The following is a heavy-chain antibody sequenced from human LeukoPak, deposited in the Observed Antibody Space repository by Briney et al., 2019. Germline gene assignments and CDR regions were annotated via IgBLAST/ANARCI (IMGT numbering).Heavy chain of an antibody. J-gene: IGHJ4*02. CDR3: ILAAAGPAY. CDR2: IRGKADGETT. V-gene: IGHV3-15*01. CDR1: GFTFSNAW. D-gene: IGHD6-13*01. Sequence: GGSLRLSCAASGFTFSNAWMTWVRQALGKGPEWLGRIRGKADGETTDYAAPVKGRFTISRVDSKNILYLQMNSLTTEDTAVYYCILAAAGPAYWGQGALVTVSS.